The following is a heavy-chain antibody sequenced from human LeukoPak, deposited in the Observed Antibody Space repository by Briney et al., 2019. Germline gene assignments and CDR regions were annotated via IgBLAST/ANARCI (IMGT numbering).Heavy chain of an antibody. CDR1: GYTFTSYD. D-gene: IGHD3-9*01. Sequence: ASVKVSCKASGYTFTSYDITWVRQAPGQGLEWMGWMSPNGGNTGYAQKFQGRVTMTRNTSITTAYMELSSLTSEDTAVYYCARETTISPYYFDYWGLGSQVTVSP. CDR2: MSPNGGNT. CDR3: ARETTISPYYFDY. V-gene: IGHV1-8*01. J-gene: IGHJ4*02.